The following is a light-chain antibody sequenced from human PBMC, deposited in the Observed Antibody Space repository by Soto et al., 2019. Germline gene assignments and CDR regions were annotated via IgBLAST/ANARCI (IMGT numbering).Light chain of an antibody. J-gene: IGKJ1*01. Sequence: DIVMTQSPLSLPVTPGEPASISCSSSQSLLQSNGYNYLDWYLQKPGQSPQLLIYFGSYRASGVPDRLSGSGSGTDFTLKIRRVEAEDVGVYYCMQSQQSPPTFGQGTKVEI. CDR2: FGS. V-gene: IGKV2-28*01. CDR1: QSLLQSNGYNY. CDR3: MQSQQSPPT.